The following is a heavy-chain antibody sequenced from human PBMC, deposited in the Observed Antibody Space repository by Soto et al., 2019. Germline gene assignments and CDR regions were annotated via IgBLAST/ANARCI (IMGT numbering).Heavy chain of an antibody. J-gene: IGHJ3*02. V-gene: IGHV1-58*01. CDR3: AADGYYYDSSYAFYI. D-gene: IGHD3-22*01. CDR2: IVVGSCHT. Sequence: ASVKVSCKASGFTFSSSAVQWVRQARGQRLEWIGWIVVGSCHTNYAQKFQERVTITRDMSTSTAYMDLSSLRSEDTAVYYCAADGYYYDSSYAFYIWVQGTTVTVSS. CDR1: GFTFSSSA.